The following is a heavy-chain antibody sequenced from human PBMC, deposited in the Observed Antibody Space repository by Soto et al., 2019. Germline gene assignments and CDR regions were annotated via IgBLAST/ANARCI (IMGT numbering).Heavy chain of an antibody. CDR1: GGSISSYY. J-gene: IGHJ5*02. V-gene: IGHV4-59*01. CDR3: ARGGDLYSSSWYNWFDP. D-gene: IGHD6-13*01. Sequence: SETLSLTCTVSGGSISSYYWSWIRQPPGKGLEWIGYIYYSGSTNYNPSLKSRVTISVDTSKNQFSLKLSSVTAADTAVYYCARGGDLYSSSWYNWFDPWGQGXLVTVSS. CDR2: IYYSGST.